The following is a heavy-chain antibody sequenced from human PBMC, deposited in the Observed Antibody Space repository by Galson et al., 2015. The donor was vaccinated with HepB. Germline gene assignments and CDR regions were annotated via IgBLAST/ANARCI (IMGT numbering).Heavy chain of an antibody. D-gene: IGHD2-2*01. J-gene: IGHJ1*01. CDR2: IIPMFGTA. CDR3: ARTADAEYFQH. V-gene: IGHV1-69*13. CDR1: GGTFRRYG. Sequence: SVKVSCKASGGTFRRYGITWVRQAPGHGLEWMGGIIPMFGTANYAQRFQGRVTITADESTSTAYMELSSLRSEDTAVYYCARTADAEYFQHWGQGTLVTVSS.